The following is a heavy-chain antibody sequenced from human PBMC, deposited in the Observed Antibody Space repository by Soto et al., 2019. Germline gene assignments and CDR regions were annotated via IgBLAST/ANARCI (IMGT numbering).Heavy chain of an antibody. CDR3: AKEEDSGGYKAFSFAF. J-gene: IGHJ4*02. Sequence: LRLSCAASGFTFTFYAMSWVRQAPGKGLQWVSGTTGSGDITYYADSVKGRFTISRDNSKNTLYLQMNSLRAEDTAVYYCAKEEDSGGYKAFSFAFCGQGALVTVSS. CDR1: GFTFTFYA. D-gene: IGHD3-22*01. V-gene: IGHV3-23*01. CDR2: TTGSGDIT.